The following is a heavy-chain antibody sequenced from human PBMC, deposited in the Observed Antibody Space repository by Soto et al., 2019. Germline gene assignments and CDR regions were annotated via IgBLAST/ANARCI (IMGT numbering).Heavy chain of an antibody. D-gene: IGHD5-18*01. CDR2: ISYDGSNK. CDR3: ARDGGGKSWIQLWQDYYYYGMDV. CDR1: GFTFSSYA. J-gene: IGHJ6*02. V-gene: IGHV3-30-3*01. Sequence: GGSLRLSCAASGFTFSSYAMHWVRQAPGKGLEWVAVISYDGSNKYYADSVKGRFTISRDNSKNTLYLQMNSLRAEDTAVYYCARDGGGKSWIQLWQDYYYYGMDVWGQGTTVTVSS.